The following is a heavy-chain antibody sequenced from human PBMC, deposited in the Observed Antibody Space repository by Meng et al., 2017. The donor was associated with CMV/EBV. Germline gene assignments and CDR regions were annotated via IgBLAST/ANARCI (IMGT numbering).Heavy chain of an antibody. J-gene: IGHJ6*02. CDR3: TPGAVAGGEYYYYGMDV. CDR2: IRSKAYGGTT. Sequence: GESLKISCTASGFTFGDYAMSWVRQAPGKGLEWVGFIRSKAYGGTTEYAAPVKGRFTISRDDSKSIAYLQMNSLKTEDTAVYYCTPGAVAGGEYYYYGMDVWGQGTTVTVSS. CDR1: GFTFGDYA. D-gene: IGHD6-19*01. V-gene: IGHV3-49*04.